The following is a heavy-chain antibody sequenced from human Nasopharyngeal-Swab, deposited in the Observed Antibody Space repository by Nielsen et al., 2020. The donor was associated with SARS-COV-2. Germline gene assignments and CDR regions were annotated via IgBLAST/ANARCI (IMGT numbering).Heavy chain of an antibody. Sequence: GESLKISCAASGFTFSNYAMNWVRQAPGKGLEWVSVISGSGKNTYYADSVKGRFTISRDTSRNTLYLQMNSLRAEDTAVYYCAVTPTRRTGWFDPWGQGTLVTVSS. V-gene: IGHV3-23*01. CDR3: AVTPTRRTGWFDP. J-gene: IGHJ5*02. CDR1: GFTFSNYA. D-gene: IGHD4-23*01. CDR2: ISGSGKNT.